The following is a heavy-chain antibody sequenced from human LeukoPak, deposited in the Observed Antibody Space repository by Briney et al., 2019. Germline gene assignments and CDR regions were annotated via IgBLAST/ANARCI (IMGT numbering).Heavy chain of an antibody. CDR2: ISAYNGNT. D-gene: IGHD3-3*01. CDR3: ARHVGSITIFGVVPPGAFDI. V-gene: IGHV1-18*01. Sequence: GASVKVSCKASGYTFTSYGISWVRQAPGQGLEWMGWISAYNGNTNYAQKLQGRVTMTTDTSTSTAYMELRSLRSDDTAVYYCARHVGSITIFGVVPPGAFDIWDQGTMVTVSS. J-gene: IGHJ3*02. CDR1: GYTFTSYG.